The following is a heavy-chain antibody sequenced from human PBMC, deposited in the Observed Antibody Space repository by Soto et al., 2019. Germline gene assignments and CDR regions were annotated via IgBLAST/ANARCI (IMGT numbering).Heavy chain of an antibody. Sequence: PXETLSLTCTVSGCSISSYYWSWIRQPPGKGLDWIGYIYYSGSTNYNPSLKSRVTISVDTSKNQFSLKLSSVTTADTAVYYCARGSYDFWSGLSRDYYYYGMDVWGQGPTVTVSS. D-gene: IGHD3-3*01. CDR3: ARGSYDFWSGLSRDYYYYGMDV. J-gene: IGHJ6*02. CDR2: IYYSGST. CDR1: GCSISSYY. V-gene: IGHV4-59*01.